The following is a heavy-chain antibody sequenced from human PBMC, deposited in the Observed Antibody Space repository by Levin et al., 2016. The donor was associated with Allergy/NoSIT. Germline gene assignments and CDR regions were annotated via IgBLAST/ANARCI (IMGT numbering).Heavy chain of an antibody. Sequence: PGKALEWLALIYWDDDKRYSPSLKSRLTITKDTSKNQVVLTMTNMDPVDTATYYCAHPSGGVGGVGGYWFDPWGQGTLVTVSS. CDR3: AHPSGGVGGVGGYWFDP. CDR2: IYWDDDK. D-gene: IGHD1-26*01. J-gene: IGHJ5*02. V-gene: IGHV2-5*02.